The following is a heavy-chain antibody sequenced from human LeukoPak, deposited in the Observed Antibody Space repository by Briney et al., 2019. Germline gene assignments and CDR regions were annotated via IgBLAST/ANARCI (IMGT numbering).Heavy chain of an antibody. J-gene: IGHJ4*02. CDR2: ISASGIST. D-gene: IGHD3-22*01. CDR1: GFTFGSYA. V-gene: IGHV3-23*01. Sequence: GGSLRLSCAASGFTFGSYAMSWVRQAPGKGLEWVSAISASGISTYYADSVKGRFTISRDKSENTLYLRMNSLRAEDTAVYYCAKGYYDSAKGHFDHWGQGTPVTVSS. CDR3: AKGYYDSAKGHFDH.